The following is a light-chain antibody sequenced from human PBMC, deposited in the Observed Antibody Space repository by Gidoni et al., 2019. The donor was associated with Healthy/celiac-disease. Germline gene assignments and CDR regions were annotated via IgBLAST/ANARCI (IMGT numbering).Light chain of an antibody. CDR3: QQRSTWPLT. V-gene: IGKV3-11*01. CDR2: DAS. Sequence: EIVLTQFPATLSLSPGERATLSCRASQDVSSYLAWYQQKPGQAPRLLIFDASNRATGIPARFSGSGSGTDFTLTISSLGPEDFAVYYCQQRSTWPLTFGGGTKVEIK. CDR1: QDVSSY. J-gene: IGKJ4*01.